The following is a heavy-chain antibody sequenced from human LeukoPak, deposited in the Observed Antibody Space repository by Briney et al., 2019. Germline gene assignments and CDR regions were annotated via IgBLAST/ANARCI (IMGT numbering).Heavy chain of an antibody. Sequence: GGSLRLSCAASGFTFSSYGMHWVRQAPGKGLEWVAVIWYDGSNKYYADSVKGRFTISRDNSKNTLYLQMNSLRAEDTAVYYCARAADCSGGSCLFDYWGQGTLVTVSS. CDR2: IWYDGSNK. CDR3: ARAADCSGGSCLFDY. CDR1: GFTFSSYG. J-gene: IGHJ4*02. D-gene: IGHD2-15*01. V-gene: IGHV3-33*01.